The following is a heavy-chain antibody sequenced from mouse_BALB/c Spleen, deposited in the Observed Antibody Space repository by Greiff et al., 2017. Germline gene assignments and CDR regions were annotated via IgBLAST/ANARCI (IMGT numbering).Heavy chain of an antibody. V-gene: IGHV5-6-5*01. CDR2: ISSGGST. D-gene: IGHD1-1*01. CDR3: ARDYYGSRGYFDV. CDR1: GFTFSSYA. Sequence: DVMLVESGGGLVKPGGSLKLSCAASGFTFSSYAMSWVRQTPEKRLEWVASISSGGSTYYPDSVKGRFTISRDNARNILYLQMSSLRSEDTAMYYCARDYYGSRGYFDVWGAGTTVTVSS. J-gene: IGHJ1*01.